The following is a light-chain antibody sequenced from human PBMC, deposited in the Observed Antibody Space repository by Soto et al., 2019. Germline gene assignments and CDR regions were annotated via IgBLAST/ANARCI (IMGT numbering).Light chain of an antibody. CDR3: QQSYNTPWT. V-gene: IGKV1-39*01. Sequence: DIQMTQPPSTLSASVGDRVTITCRASQSIINYLNWYQQKPGRAPKLLIYVASSMQGGVPSRFSGSGSGTDFSLTISSLQPEDFATYYCQQSYNTPWTFGQGTKVDIK. CDR1: QSIINY. CDR2: VAS. J-gene: IGKJ1*01.